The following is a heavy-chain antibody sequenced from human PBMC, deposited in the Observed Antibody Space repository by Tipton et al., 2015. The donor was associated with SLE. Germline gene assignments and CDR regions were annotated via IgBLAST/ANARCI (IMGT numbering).Heavy chain of an antibody. J-gene: IGHJ6*02. V-gene: IGHV4-59*12. Sequence: TLSLTCTVSGGSISSYYWSWIRQPPGKGLEWIGYIYYSGSTNYNPSLKSRVTISVDTSKNQFSLKLSSVTAADTAVYYCAREWWELDYYYYYGMDVWGQGTTVTVSS. CDR3: AREWWELDYYYYYGMDV. CDR2: IYYSGST. D-gene: IGHD1-26*01. CDR1: GGSISSYY.